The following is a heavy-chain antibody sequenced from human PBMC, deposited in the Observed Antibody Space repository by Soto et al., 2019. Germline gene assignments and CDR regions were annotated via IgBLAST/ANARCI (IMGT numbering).Heavy chain of an antibody. Sequence: QVQLVESGGGLVKPGGSLRLSCAASGFTFSDYYMSWISKAPGKGLEWVSYISSSGSTIYYADSVKGRFTISRDNAKNSLYLQMNSLRAEDTAVYYCARDPYTYYYDISGHGMDLWGQGTLVTVSS. CDR2: ISSSGSTI. V-gene: IGHV3-11*01. CDR1: GFTFSDYY. J-gene: IGHJ4*02. D-gene: IGHD3-22*01. CDR3: ARDPYTYYYDISGHGMDL.